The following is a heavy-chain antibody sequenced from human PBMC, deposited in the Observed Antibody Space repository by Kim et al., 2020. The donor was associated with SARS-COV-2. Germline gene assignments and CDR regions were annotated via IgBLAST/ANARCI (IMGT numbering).Heavy chain of an antibody. J-gene: IGHJ6*02. V-gene: IGHV4-34*01. CDR2: INHSGST. D-gene: IGHD1-7*01. CDR1: GGSFSGYY. CDR3: ARGRRGNYGHYYYYGMDV. Sequence: SETLSLTCAVYGGSFSGYYWSWIRQPPGKGLEWIGEINHSGSTNYNPSLKSRVTISVDTSTNQFSLKLSSVTAADTAVYYCARGRRGNYGHYYYYGMDVWGQGTTVTVSS.